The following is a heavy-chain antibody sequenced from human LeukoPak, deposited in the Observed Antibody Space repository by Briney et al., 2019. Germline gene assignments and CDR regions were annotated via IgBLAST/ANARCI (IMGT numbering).Heavy chain of an antibody. V-gene: IGHV3-30*04. Sequence: GGSLRLSCAASGFTFSSYAMHWVRQAPGKGLEWVAVISYDGSNKYYADSVKGRFTISRDNSKNTLYLQMNSLRAEDTAVYYCARAGAVHYFDWLLHGYWGQGTLVTVPS. CDR2: ISYDGSNK. J-gene: IGHJ4*02. CDR1: GFTFSSYA. CDR3: ARAGAVHYFDWLLHGY. D-gene: IGHD3-9*01.